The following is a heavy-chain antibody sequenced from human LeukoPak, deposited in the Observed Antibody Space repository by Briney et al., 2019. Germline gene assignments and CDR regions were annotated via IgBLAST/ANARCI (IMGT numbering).Heavy chain of an antibody. J-gene: IGHJ4*02. D-gene: IGHD1-26*01. CDR1: GGSISSSRYY. CDR2: IYYSGST. V-gene: IGHV4-39*01. CDR3: ARDEGGSYFNY. Sequence: SETLSLTCTVSGGSISSSRYYWGWIRQPPGKGLEWIGSIYYSGSTYYNPSLKSRVTISVDTSKNQFSLKLSSVTAADTAVYYCARDEGGSYFNYWDQGTLVTVSS.